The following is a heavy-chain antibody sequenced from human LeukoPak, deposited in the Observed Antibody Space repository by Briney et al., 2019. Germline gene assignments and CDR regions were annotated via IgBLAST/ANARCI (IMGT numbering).Heavy chain of an antibody. D-gene: IGHD1-1*01. Sequence: SETLSLTCTVSGVSISSYYWSWIRQPPGKGLEWIGYIYHSGSTNYNPSLKSRVTISVDTSKNQFSLKLRSVTAAGTAVYYCARAVQLERPPPLIGYYYMDVWGKGTTVTVSS. CDR1: GVSISSYY. CDR2: IYHSGST. V-gene: IGHV4-59*01. J-gene: IGHJ6*03. CDR3: ARAVQLERPPPLIGYYYMDV.